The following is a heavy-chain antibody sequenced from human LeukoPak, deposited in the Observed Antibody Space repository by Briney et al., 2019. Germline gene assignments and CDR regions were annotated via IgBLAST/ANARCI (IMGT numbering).Heavy chain of an antibody. CDR1: GGSISSSSYY. J-gene: IGHJ6*03. D-gene: IGHD2-2*01. CDR3: AATLGEPAVPREGDYYYYYYMDV. CDR2: IYYSGST. V-gene: IGHV4-39*07. Sequence: SETLSLTCTVSGGSISSSSYYWGWIRQPPGKGLEWIGSIYYSGSTYYNPSLKSRVTMSVDTSKNQFSLKLSSVAAADTAVYYCAATLGEPAVPREGDYYYYYYMDVWGKGTTVTVSS.